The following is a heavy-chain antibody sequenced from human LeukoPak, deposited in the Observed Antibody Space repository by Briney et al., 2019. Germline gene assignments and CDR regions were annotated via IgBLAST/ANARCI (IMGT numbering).Heavy chain of an antibody. J-gene: IGHJ4*02. Sequence: GGSLRLSCAASGFTFSSYSMNWVRQAPGKGLEWVSYISTSSSTIYYADSVKGRFTISRDNAKNSLYLQMNSLRDEDTAVYYCARDAAPSEYGDLYYFDYWGQGTLATVSA. V-gene: IGHV3-48*02. CDR2: ISTSSSTI. CDR3: ARDAAPSEYGDLYYFDY. CDR1: GFTFSSYS. D-gene: IGHD4-17*01.